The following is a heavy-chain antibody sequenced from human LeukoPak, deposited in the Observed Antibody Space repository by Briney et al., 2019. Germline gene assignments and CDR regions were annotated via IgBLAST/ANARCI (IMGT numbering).Heavy chain of an antibody. Sequence: SETLSLTCSVSGYSISSGYYWGWIRQPPGKGLEWIGSSNHTGSTYYNPSLKSRATISVDTSKNQFSLKLSSVTAADTAVYYCAKDTYDSGVYFLWDYWGQGTLVTVSS. CDR2: SNHTGST. D-gene: IGHD3-22*01. V-gene: IGHV4-38-2*02. CDR3: AKDTYDSGVYFLWDY. J-gene: IGHJ4*02. CDR1: GYSISSGYY.